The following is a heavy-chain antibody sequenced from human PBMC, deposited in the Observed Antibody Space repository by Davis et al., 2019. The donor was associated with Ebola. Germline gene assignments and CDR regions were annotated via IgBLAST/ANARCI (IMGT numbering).Heavy chain of an antibody. J-gene: IGHJ4*02. CDR3: TAYDSTFRNY. V-gene: IGHV3-43D*03. CDR2: ISWDGRST. D-gene: IGHD3-22*01. CDR1: GFTFGDYA. Sequence: GGSLRLSCAASGFTFGDYAMHWVRQAPGKGLEWVSLISWDGRSTAYADSMRDRFSISRDNSRNFLYLQMNGLRAEDTALYYCTAYDSTFRNYWGQGTLVTVSS.